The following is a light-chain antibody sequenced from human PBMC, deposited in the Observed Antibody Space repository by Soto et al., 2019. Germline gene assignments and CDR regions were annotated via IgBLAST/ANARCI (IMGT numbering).Light chain of an antibody. CDR1: SSDVGGYNY. CDR3: SSYTSSSCYV. V-gene: IGLV2-14*01. Sequence: QSALTQPASMSGSPGQSITISCTGTSSDVGGYNYVSWYQQHPGKAPKLMIYEVSNRPSGVSNRFSGSKSGNTASLTISGLQAEDEADYYCSSYTSSSCYVFGTGTKLTVL. J-gene: IGLJ1*01. CDR2: EVS.